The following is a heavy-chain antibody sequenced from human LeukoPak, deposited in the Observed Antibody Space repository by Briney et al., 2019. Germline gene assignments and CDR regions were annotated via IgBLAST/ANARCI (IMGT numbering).Heavy chain of an antibody. CDR2: INANTGNP. CDR1: GYTFTSYA. J-gene: IGHJ4*02. Sequence: ASVKVSCKASGYTFTSYAMNWVRQAPGQGLEWMGWINANTGNPTYAQGSTGRFVFSLDTSASTAYLQISSLKAEDTAVYYCARDSATIQFDYWGQGTLVTVSS. CDR3: ARDSATIQFDY. V-gene: IGHV7-4-1*02. D-gene: IGHD1-1*01.